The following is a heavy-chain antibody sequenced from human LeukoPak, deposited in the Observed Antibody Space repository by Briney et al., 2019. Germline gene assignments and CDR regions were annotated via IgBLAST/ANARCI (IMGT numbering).Heavy chain of an antibody. V-gene: IGHV1-2*02. CDR1: GYTFTGYY. CDR3: ARDLYCSSTSCYFGFDY. CDR2: VNPNSGGT. J-gene: IGHJ4*02. D-gene: IGHD2-2*01. Sequence: ASVKVSCKASGYTFTGYYMHWVRQAPGQGLEWMGWVNPNSGGTNYAQKFQGRVTMTRDTSISTAYMELSRLRSGDTAVYYCARDLYCSSTSCYFGFDYWGQGTLVTVSS.